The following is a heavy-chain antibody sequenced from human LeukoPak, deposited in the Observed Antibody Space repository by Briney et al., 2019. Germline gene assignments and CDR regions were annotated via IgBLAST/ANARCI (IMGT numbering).Heavy chain of an antibody. J-gene: IGHJ6*02. V-gene: IGHV3-48*02. CDR2: ISPTDSAK. Sequence: QAGGSLRLSCVGSGFKFGDYAINWVRQAPGKGLEWLSYISPTDSAKFYSGSVRGRFTISRDNVKNSLFLQMDSLGDEDTAVYFCARERNTFYNPYYYSDMDVWGRGTTVIVSS. CDR1: GFKFGDYA. CDR3: ARERNTFYNPYYYSDMDV. D-gene: IGHD2/OR15-2a*01.